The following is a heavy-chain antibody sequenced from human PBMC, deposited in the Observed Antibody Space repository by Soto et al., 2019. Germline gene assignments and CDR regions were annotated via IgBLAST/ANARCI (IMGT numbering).Heavy chain of an antibody. CDR2: IYYSGST. J-gene: IGHJ4*02. CDR1: GGSISSGGYY. CDR3: ARYGTRPYCSSTSCQPKVFDY. Sequence: SETLSLTCTVSGGSISSGGYYWSWIRQHPGKGLEWIGYIYYSGSTYYNPSLKSRVTISVDTSKNQFSLKLSSVTAADTAVYYCARYGTRPYCSSTSCQPKVFDYWGQGTLVTVSS. V-gene: IGHV4-31*03. D-gene: IGHD2-2*01.